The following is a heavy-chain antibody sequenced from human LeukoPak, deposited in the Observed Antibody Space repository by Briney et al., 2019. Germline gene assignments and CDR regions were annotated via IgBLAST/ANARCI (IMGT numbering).Heavy chain of an antibody. V-gene: IGHV3-21*01. Sequence: AGSLRLSSAVSGFTFSSYSMIWVRQAPGKGLEWVSSIRSSGSYIYYADSVKGRFTISRDNAKNSLYLQMNSLRAEDTAVYYCAREKVITFGGVIVIPESLDYWGQGTLVTVSS. CDR3: AREKVITFGGVIVIPESLDY. J-gene: IGHJ4*02. CDR1: GFTFSSYS. CDR2: IRSSGSYI. D-gene: IGHD3-16*02.